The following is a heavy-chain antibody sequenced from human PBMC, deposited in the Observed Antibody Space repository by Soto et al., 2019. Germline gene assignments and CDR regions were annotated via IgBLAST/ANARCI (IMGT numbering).Heavy chain of an antibody. V-gene: IGHV4-59*01. CDR1: GGSISSYY. Sequence: PSETLSLTCTVSGGSISSYYWSWIRQPPGKGLEWIGYIYYSGSTNYNPSLKSRVTISVDTSKNQFSLKLSSVTAADTAVYYCARDGSGYYGSFDIWGQGTMVTVSS. D-gene: IGHD3-3*01. CDR3: ARDGSGYYGSFDI. J-gene: IGHJ3*02. CDR2: IYYSGST.